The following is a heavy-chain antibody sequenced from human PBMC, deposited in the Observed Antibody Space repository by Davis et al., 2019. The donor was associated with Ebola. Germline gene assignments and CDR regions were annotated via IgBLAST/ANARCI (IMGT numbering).Heavy chain of an antibody. J-gene: IGHJ4*02. CDR1: GFTFSGSA. Sequence: SLKISCAASGFTFSGSAMHWVRQASGKGLEWVALLSYDGSNKYYADSVKGRFTISRDNSKNTLYLQMNSLRTEDTAMYYCITDIAVTVTPRYFHYWGQGTLVTVYS. V-gene: IGHV3-30*04. CDR2: LSYDGSNK. CDR3: ITDIAVTVTPRYFHY. D-gene: IGHD4-11*01.